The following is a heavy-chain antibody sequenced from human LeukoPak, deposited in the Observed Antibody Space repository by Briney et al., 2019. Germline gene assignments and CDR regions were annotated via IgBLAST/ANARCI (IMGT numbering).Heavy chain of an antibody. Sequence: SETLSLTCAVYGGSFSGYYWSWIRQPPGKGLEWIGEIYHSGSTNYNPSLKSRVTISVDTSKNQFSLKLSSVTAADTAVYYCARGLKDIVVVVAATPRPNWFDPWGQGTLVTVSS. D-gene: IGHD2-15*01. CDR3: ARGLKDIVVVVAATPRPNWFDP. CDR2: IYHSGST. V-gene: IGHV4-34*01. J-gene: IGHJ5*02. CDR1: GGSFSGYY.